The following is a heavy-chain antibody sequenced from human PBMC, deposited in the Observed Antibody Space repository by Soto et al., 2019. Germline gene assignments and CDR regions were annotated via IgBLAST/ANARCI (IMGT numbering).Heavy chain of an antibody. CDR1: GGSISSSSYY. V-gene: IGHV4-39*01. D-gene: IGHD4-4*01. J-gene: IGHJ4*02. Sequence: SETLSLTCTVSGGSISSSSYYWGWIRQPPGKGLEWIGSIYYSGSTYYNPSLKSRVTISVDTSKNQFSPKLSSVTAADTAVYYCARHGRGPYSNSPHPFDYWGQGTLVTVSS. CDR2: IYYSGST. CDR3: ARHGRGPYSNSPHPFDY.